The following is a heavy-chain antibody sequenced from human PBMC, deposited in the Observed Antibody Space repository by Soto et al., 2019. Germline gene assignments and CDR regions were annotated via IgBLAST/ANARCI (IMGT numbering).Heavy chain of an antibody. Sequence: SETLSLTCTVSGGSISSGDYYWSWIRQPPGKGLEWIGYIYYSGSTYYNPSLKSRVTISVDTSKNQFSLKLSSVTAADTAVYYCARDGISNHDILTGYPPDFDIWGQGTTVTVSS. V-gene: IGHV4-30-4*01. CDR1: GGSISSGDYY. CDR2: IYYSGST. CDR3: ARDGISNHDILTGYPPDFDI. J-gene: IGHJ3*02. D-gene: IGHD3-9*01.